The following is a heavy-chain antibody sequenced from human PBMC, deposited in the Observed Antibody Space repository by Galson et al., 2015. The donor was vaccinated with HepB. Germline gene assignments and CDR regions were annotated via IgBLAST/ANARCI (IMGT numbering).Heavy chain of an antibody. V-gene: IGHV1-18*01. CDR3: ASGDWGCGGFDD. CDR2: ISAYNGNT. D-gene: IGHD7-27*01. Sequence: SVKVSCKASGYTFTNYGISWVRQAPGQGLQWMAWISAYNGNTHYAQKLQGRFTMTTDTSTSTAYMELRSQRSDDTAVYYCASGDWGCGGFDDWGQGTLVTVSS. J-gene: IGHJ4*02. CDR1: GYTFTNYG.